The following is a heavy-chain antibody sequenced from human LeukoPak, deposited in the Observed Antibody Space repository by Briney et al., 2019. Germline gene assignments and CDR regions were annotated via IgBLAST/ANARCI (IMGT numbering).Heavy chain of an antibody. J-gene: IGHJ6*03. CDR3: ARSQGYCSSTSCRLHSYYYYYMDV. CDR1: GGSISSYY. CDR2: IYTSGST. D-gene: IGHD2-2*01. V-gene: IGHV4-4*07. Sequence: SETLSLTRTVSGGSISSYYWSWIRQPAGKGLEWIGRIYTSGSTNYNPSLKSRVTMSVDTSKNQFSLKLSSVTAADTAVYYCARSQGYCSSTSCRLHSYYYYYMDVWGKGTTVTVSS.